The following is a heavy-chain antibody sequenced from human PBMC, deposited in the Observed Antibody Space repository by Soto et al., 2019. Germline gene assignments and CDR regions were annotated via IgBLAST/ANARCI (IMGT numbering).Heavy chain of an antibody. CDR2: IYYSGIT. J-gene: IGHJ3*02. CDR1: GGSISSSGYY. D-gene: IGHD3-16*01. V-gene: IGHV4-31*03. Sequence: LSLTCTDSGGSISSSGYYWSWIRQHPGKGLEWIGYIYYSGITYYNPSLKSRVTISVDTSKNQFSLKLSSVTAADTAVYYWARFALGELLGAFDIWGQGTMVT. CDR3: ARFALGELLGAFDI.